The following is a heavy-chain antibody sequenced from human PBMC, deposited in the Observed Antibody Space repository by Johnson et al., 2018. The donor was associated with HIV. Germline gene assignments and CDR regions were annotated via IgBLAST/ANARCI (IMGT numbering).Heavy chain of an antibody. CDR2: ISWDGGST. CDR1: GFSFSSHG. CDR3: AKEGLRSSLRSGDAFDI. D-gene: IGHD6-6*01. V-gene: IGHV3-43D*04. J-gene: IGHJ3*02. Sequence: QLVESGGGVVQPGRSLRLSCAASGFSFSSHGMHWVRQAPGKGLEWVSLISWDGGSTYYADSVKGRFTISRDNSKNSLYLQMNSLRAEDTAVYYCAKEGLRSSLRSGDAFDIWGHGTLVTVSS.